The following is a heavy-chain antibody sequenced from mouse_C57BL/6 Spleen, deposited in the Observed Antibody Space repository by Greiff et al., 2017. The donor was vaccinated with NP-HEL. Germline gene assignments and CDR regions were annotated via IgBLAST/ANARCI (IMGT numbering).Heavy chain of an antibody. CDR2: IYPGNSDT. CDR1: GYTFTSYW. D-gene: IGHD1-1*01. CDR3: TRRRYITAVVREYYFDY. J-gene: IGHJ2*01. Sequence: EVQLQQSGTVLARPGASVKMSCKTSGYTFTSYWMHWVKQRPGQGLEWIGAIYPGNSDTSYNQKFKGKAKLTAVTSASTAYMELSSLTNEDSAVYYCTRRRYITAVVREYYFDYWGQGTTLTVSS. V-gene: IGHV1-5*01.